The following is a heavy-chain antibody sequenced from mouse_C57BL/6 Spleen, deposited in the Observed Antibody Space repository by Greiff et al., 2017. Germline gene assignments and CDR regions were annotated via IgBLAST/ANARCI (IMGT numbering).Heavy chain of an antibody. CDR2: IYPGDGDT. D-gene: IGHD3-2*02. V-gene: IGHV1-82*01. J-gene: IGHJ2*01. CDR1: GYAFSSSW. CDR3: ARSSSGHYFDY. Sequence: VQLVESGPELVKPGASVKISCKASGYAFSSSWMNWVKQRPGKGLEWIGRIYPGDGDTNYNGKFKGKATLTADKSSSTAYMQLSSLTSEDSAVYFCARSSSGHYFDYWGQGTTLTVSS.